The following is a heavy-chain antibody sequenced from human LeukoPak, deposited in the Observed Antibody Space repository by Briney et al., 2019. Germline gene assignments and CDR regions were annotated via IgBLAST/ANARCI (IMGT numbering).Heavy chain of an antibody. CDR1: GYTFTSYG. D-gene: IGHD2/OR15-2a*01. CDR3: ARGRDFNWYFDL. Sequence: ASVKVSFKASGYTFTSYGISWVRQAPGQGLGWMGWISAYNGNTNYAQKLQGRVTMTTDTSTSTAYMELRSLRADDTAVYYCARGRDFNWYFDLWGRGTLVTVSS. CDR2: ISAYNGNT. V-gene: IGHV1-18*01. J-gene: IGHJ2*01.